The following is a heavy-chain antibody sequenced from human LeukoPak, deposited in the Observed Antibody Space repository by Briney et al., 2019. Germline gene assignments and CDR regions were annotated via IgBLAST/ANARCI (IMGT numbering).Heavy chain of an antibody. CDR3: AKDTDFWSGRGGFDP. D-gene: IGHD3-3*01. Sequence: SGGSLRLSCAASGFTFSSYGMHWVRQAPGKGLEWVAFIRYDGSNKYYADSVKGRFTISRDNSKNTLYLQMNSLRAEDTAVYYCAKDTDFWSGRGGFDPWGQGTLVTVSS. V-gene: IGHV3-30*02. J-gene: IGHJ5*02. CDR1: GFTFSSYG. CDR2: IRYDGSNK.